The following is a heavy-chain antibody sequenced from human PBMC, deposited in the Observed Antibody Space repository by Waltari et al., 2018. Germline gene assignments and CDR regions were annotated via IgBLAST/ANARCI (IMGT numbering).Heavy chain of an antibody. CDR1: GFTFSSYW. CDR3: ARGGYYAMDV. J-gene: IGHJ6*02. D-gene: IGHD3-16*01. Sequence: EVQLVESGGGLVQPGGSLRLSCAASGFTFSSYWMRWVRQAPGKGLVLVSDIKTDGRATNYADAVKGRFTISRDNAKNTLCLQMNSLTAEDTAVYYCARGGYYAMDVWGQGTTVTVSS. CDR2: IKTDGRAT. V-gene: IGHV3-74*01.